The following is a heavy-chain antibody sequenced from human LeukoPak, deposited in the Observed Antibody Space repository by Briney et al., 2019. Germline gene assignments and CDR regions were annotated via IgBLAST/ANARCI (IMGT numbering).Heavy chain of an antibody. CDR2: IYYSGTT. J-gene: IGHJ4*02. CDR1: GGSISSGGHY. CDR3: ARTMGARGLVFDY. D-gene: IGHD3/OR15-3a*01. Sequence: PSETLSLTCTVSGGSISSGGHYWSWIRQHPGKGLEWTGYIYYSGTTYYNPSLKSRATVSVDTSKNQFSPKLSSVTAADTAVYYCARTMGARGLVFDYWGQGTPVTVSS. V-gene: IGHV4-31*03.